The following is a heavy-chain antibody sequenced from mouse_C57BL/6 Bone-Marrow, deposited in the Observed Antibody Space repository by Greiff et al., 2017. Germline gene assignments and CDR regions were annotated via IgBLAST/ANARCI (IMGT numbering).Heavy chain of an antibody. Sequence: VQLQQSGPELVKPGASVKIPCKASGYTFTDYNMDWVKQSHGKSLEWIGDINPNNGGTIYNQKFKGKATLTVDKSSSTAYMELRSLTSEDTAVYYCARRSLGTTDYFDYWGKGTTLTVSS. D-gene: IGHD1-1*01. CDR1: GYTFTDYN. CDR3: ARRSLGTTDYFDY. CDR2: INPNNGGT. J-gene: IGHJ2*01. V-gene: IGHV1-18*01.